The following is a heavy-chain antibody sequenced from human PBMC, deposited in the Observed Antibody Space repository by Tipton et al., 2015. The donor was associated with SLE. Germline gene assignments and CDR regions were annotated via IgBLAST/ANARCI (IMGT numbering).Heavy chain of an antibody. D-gene: IGHD1-26*01. CDR3: ARQVGAKAFDI. J-gene: IGHJ3*02. Sequence: TLSLTCTVSGGSLNNHFCSWIRQSAGKGLEWIGRIYSSGYTNYNPSLKSRVTLSVDTSKNQFFLRLTSVSAADTAVYYCARQVGAKAFDIWGQGTMVTVSS. CDR2: IYSSGYT. CDR1: GGSLNNHF. V-gene: IGHV4-4*07.